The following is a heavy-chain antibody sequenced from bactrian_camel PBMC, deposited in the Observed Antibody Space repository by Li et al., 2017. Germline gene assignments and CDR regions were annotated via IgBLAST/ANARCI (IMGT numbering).Heavy chain of an antibody. J-gene: IGHJ4*01. CDR2: ITAAPEYGSSTT. Sequence: VQLVESGGGLVQPGGSLRLTCTGAGLSVSSEAMSWIRQGPGKEFEWVSTITAAPEYGSSTTYYSDSAKDRFTISHDAARNSVDLQMNSLKPDDTAVYYCAATGQMLSVAGCRTQGTQVTVS. V-gene: IGHV3S40*01. CDR1: GLSVSSEA. D-gene: IGHD1*01.